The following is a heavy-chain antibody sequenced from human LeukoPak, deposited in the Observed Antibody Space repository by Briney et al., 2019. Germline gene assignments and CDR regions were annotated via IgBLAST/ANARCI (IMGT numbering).Heavy chain of an antibody. D-gene: IGHD5-18*01. J-gene: IGHJ4*02. Sequence: SETLSLTCTVSGGSISSSRKYWGWIRQPPGKGLEWIGNIYYSGTTYYNPSLKSRVTISVDTSKTQLSLKLSSVTAADTDVYYCARFLSASYGCYFDCWGQGTLVTVSS. CDR3: ARFLSASYGCYFDC. CDR1: GGSISSSRKY. V-gene: IGHV4-39*01. CDR2: IYYSGTT.